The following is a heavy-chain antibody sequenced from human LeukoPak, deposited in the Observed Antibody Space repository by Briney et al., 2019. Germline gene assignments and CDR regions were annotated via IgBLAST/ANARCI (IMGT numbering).Heavy chain of an antibody. J-gene: IGHJ4*02. D-gene: IGHD3-10*01. CDR2: IKQDGSEK. V-gene: IGHV3-7*01. Sequence: RGALRHSCAAPGFTPCNYWMIWVRPAPAKGVEWVAIIKQDGSEKQYGGSVRGRFTISRDNAKNVSDLQMNSLTAEDTAVYYWAKDIHYFQSDYWGQGTLVTVSS. CDR3: AKDIHYFQSDY. CDR1: GFTPCNYW.